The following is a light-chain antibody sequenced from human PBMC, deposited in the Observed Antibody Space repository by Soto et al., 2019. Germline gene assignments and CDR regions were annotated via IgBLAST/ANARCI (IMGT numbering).Light chain of an antibody. V-gene: IGKV1-5*03. CDR2: KAS. Sequence: DIQMTQSPSTLSGSVGDRVTITCRASQTISSWLAWYQQKPGKAPKLLIYKASTLKSGVPSRFSGSGSGTDFTLTISSLQPEDFATYYCQQSYSTPQTFGPGTKVDIK. CDR3: QQSYSTPQT. J-gene: IGKJ3*01. CDR1: QTISSW.